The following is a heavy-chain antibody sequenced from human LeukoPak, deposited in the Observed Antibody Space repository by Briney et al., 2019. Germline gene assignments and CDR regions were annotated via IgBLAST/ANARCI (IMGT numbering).Heavy chain of an antibody. CDR1: GYSISNGYY. D-gene: IGHD5-18*01. CDR2: INHSGST. Sequence: SETLSLTCTVSGYSISNGYYWSWIRQPPGKGLEWIGEINHSGSTNYNPSLKSRVTISVDTSKNQFSLKLSSVTAADTAVYYCARDAWIQLYWGQGTLVTVSS. CDR3: ARDAWIQLY. J-gene: IGHJ4*02. V-gene: IGHV4-38-2*02.